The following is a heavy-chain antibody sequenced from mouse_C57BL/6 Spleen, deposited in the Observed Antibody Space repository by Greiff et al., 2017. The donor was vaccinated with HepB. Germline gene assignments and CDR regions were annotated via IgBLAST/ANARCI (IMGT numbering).Heavy chain of an antibody. Sequence: VQLQQSGPELVKPGASVKISCKASGYAFSSSWMNWVKQRPGKGLEWIGRIYPGDGDTNYNGKFKGKAPLTADKSSRTAYMQLSSLTSEDSAVYFCARGLIYDGYYDYFDYWGQGTTLTVSS. V-gene: IGHV1-82*01. CDR2: IYPGDGDT. D-gene: IGHD2-3*01. CDR1: GYAFSSSW. J-gene: IGHJ2*01. CDR3: ARGLIYDGYYDYFDY.